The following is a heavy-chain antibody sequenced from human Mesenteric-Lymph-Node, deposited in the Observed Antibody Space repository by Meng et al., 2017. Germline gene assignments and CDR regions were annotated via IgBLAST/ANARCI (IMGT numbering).Heavy chain of an antibody. CDR2: INPNSGGT. J-gene: IGHJ5*02. Sequence: ASVKVSCKASGGTFSSYAISWVRQAPGQGLEWMGWINPNSGGTNYAQKFQGRVTMTRDTSISTAYMELSRLRSDDPAVYYCARDNRVGAMGSWFDPWGQGTLVTVSS. CDR1: GGTFSSYA. D-gene: IGHD1-26*01. CDR3: ARDNRVGAMGSWFDP. V-gene: IGHV1-2*02.